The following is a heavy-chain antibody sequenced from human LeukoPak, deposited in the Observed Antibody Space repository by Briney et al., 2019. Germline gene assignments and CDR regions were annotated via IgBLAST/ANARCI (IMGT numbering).Heavy chain of an antibody. CDR3: ATEDVVVVAATLDY. Sequence: SVKVSCKASGGTFSSYAISWVRQAPGQGLEWMGRIIPTFGTANYAQKFQGRVTITTDESTSTAYMELSSLRSEDTAVYYCATEDVVVVAATLDYWGQGTLVTVSS. CDR1: GGTFSSYA. CDR2: IIPTFGTA. J-gene: IGHJ4*02. D-gene: IGHD2-15*01. V-gene: IGHV1-69*05.